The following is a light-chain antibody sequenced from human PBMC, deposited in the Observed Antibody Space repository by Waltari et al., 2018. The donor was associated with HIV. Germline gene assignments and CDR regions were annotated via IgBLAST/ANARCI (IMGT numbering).Light chain of an antibody. J-gene: IGKJ3*01. V-gene: IGKV3-15*01. Sequence: EIVMTQSPVTLSVSPGGRATLSCRASQSVKSNLAWYQHKPGQAPRLLVYGASTRSTGTPARFSGRGSGTEFTLTISSLQYEDFAVYYCQHYDHWPPVTFGPGTKVDMK. CDR1: QSVKSN. CDR3: QHYDHWPPVT. CDR2: GAS.